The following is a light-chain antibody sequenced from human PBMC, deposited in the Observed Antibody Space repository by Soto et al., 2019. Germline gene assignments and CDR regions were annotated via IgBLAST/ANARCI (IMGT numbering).Light chain of an antibody. J-gene: IGLJ1*01. V-gene: IGLV1-44*01. CDR3: AAWDDSLNGLV. Sequence: QPVLTQPPSASGTPGQRVTISCSGSSSNIGSNTVNWYQQLPGTAPKLLIYSNNQRPSGVPDRFSGSKSGTSASLAISGFQSEDEADYYCAAWDDSLNGLVFGTGTKVTVL. CDR1: SSNIGSNT. CDR2: SNN.